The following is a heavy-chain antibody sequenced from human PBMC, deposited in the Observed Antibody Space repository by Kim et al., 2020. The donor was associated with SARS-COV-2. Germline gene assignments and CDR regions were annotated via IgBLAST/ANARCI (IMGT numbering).Heavy chain of an antibody. J-gene: IGHJ4*02. CDR3: ARGVRWAPN. Sequence: SSTSYADSVKGRFTISRDNAKNTLYLQMNSLRAEDTAVYYCARGVRWAPNWGQGTLVTVSS. CDR2: SST. D-gene: IGHD1-26*01. V-gene: IGHV3-74*01.